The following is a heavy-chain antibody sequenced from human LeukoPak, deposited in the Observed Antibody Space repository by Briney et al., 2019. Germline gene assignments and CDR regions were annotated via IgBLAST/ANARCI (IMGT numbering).Heavy chain of an antibody. Sequence: GGTLRLSCAASGFTFSSYGMSWVRQAPGKGLEWVSAISGSGGSTYYADSVKGRFTISRDNSKNTLYLQMNSLRAEDTAVYYCASRTPDYGDYEEGAFDIWGQGTMVTVSS. CDR2: ISGSGGST. D-gene: IGHD4-17*01. CDR1: GFTFSSYG. J-gene: IGHJ3*02. V-gene: IGHV3-23*01. CDR3: ASRTPDYGDYEEGAFDI.